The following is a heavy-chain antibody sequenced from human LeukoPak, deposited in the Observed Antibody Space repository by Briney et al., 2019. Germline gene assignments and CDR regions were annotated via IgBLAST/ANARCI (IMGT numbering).Heavy chain of an antibody. Sequence: PGGSLRLSCAASGFTFSSYGMHWVRQAPGKGLEWVAFIRYDGSNKYYADSVKGRFTISRDNSKNTLYLQMNSLRAEDTAVYYCAKDPGYYGSGAAFDYWGQGTLVTVSS. CDR3: AKDPGYYGSGAAFDY. CDR2: IRYDGSNK. J-gene: IGHJ4*02. V-gene: IGHV3-30*02. CDR1: GFTFSSYG. D-gene: IGHD3-10*01.